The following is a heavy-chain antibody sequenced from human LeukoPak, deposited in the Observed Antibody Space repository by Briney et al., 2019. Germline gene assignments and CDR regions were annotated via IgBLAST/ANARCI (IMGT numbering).Heavy chain of an antibody. CDR3: ARDLYGSAAEAFDI. Sequence: GGSLRLSCAASGFTFSSYSMNWVRQAPGKGLEWVSSISSSSSYIYYADSVKGRFTISRDDAKNSLYLQMNSLRAEGTAVYYCARDLYGSAAEAFDIWGQGTMVTVSS. CDR2: ISSSSSYI. D-gene: IGHD4-17*01. CDR1: GFTFSSYS. V-gene: IGHV3-21*01. J-gene: IGHJ3*02.